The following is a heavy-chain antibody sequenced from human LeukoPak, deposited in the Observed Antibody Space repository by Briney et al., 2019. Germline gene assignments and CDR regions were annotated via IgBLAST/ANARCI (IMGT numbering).Heavy chain of an antibody. V-gene: IGHV3-7*01. CDR1: EFSVGSNY. CDR2: IKQDGSEK. J-gene: IGHJ4*02. Sequence: GGSLRLSCAASEFSVGSNYMTWVRQAPGKGLEWVANIKQDGSEKYYVDSVKGRFTISRDNAKNSLYLQMNSLRAEDTAVYYCARDLSRIHLWSNPYFDYWGQGTLVTVSS. D-gene: IGHD5-18*01. CDR3: ARDLSRIHLWSNPYFDY.